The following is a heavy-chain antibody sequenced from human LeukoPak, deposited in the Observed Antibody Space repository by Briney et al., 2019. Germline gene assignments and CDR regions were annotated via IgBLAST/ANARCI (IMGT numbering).Heavy chain of an antibody. Sequence: GGSLRLSCAASGFTFDDYTMHWVRQAPGKGLEWVSGISWNSGSIGYADSVKGRFTISRDNAKNSLYLQMNSLRAEDTALYYCAKDIIPGGAAAAPYAFDIWGQGTMVTVSS. CDR1: GFTFDDYT. CDR3: AKDIIPGGAAAAPYAFDI. J-gene: IGHJ3*02. CDR2: ISWNSGSI. V-gene: IGHV3-9*01. D-gene: IGHD6-13*01.